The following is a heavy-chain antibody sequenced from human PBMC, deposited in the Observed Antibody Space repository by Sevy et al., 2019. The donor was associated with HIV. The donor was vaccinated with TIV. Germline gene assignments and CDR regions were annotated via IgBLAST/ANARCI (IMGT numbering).Heavy chain of an antibody. Sequence: ASVKVSCKASGGTFSSYAISWVRQAPGQGLEWMGGIIPIFGTANYAQKFQGRVTITADESTSTAYMELSSLRSEDTAVYYCARYCSGGSCYTNDALDIWGQGTMVTVSS. V-gene: IGHV1-69*13. CDR2: IIPIFGTA. J-gene: IGHJ3*02. CDR3: ARYCSGGSCYTNDALDI. D-gene: IGHD2-15*01. CDR1: GGTFSSYA.